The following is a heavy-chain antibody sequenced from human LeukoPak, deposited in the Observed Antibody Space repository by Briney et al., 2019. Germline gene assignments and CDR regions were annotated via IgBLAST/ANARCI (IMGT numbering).Heavy chain of an antibody. V-gene: IGHV3-48*01. Sequence: GGSLRLSCAASGFTFSSYSMNWVRQAPGKGLEWVSYISSSSSTIYYADSVKGRFTISRDNAKNSLYLQMNSLRAEDTAVYYCARDTNNGLDVWGRGTTVTVS. J-gene: IGHJ6*02. CDR3: ARDTNNGLDV. CDR1: GFTFSSYS. CDR2: ISSSSSTI. D-gene: IGHD1-14*01.